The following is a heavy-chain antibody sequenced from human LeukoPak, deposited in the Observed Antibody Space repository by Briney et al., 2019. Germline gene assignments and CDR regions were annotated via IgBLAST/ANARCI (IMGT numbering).Heavy chain of an antibody. CDR2: LYFGVNT. J-gene: IGHJ6*03. Sequence: SETLSLTCIVSGDSVTTTNFYWGWIRPAPGKGLEWIGSLYFGVNTYYKPSLKSRVTISVSTSLTKFSLILTSVTAADTGMYYCARLRVQQLASSYYMDVWGKGTTVTVSS. CDR1: GDSVTTTNFY. CDR3: ARLRVQQLASSYYMDV. D-gene: IGHD6-13*01. V-gene: IGHV4-39*01.